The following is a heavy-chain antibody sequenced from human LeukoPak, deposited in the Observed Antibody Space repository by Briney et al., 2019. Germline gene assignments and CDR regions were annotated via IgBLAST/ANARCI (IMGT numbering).Heavy chain of an antibody. J-gene: IGHJ4*02. CDR1: GFTFSSYA. CDR2: ISGSGGST. V-gene: IGHV3-23*01. CDR3: AKDRGAYCGGDCYLAVDY. D-gene: IGHD2-21*02. Sequence: GGSLRLSCAASGFTFSSYAMSWVRQAPGKGLEWVSAISGSGGSTYYADSVKGRFTISRDNSKNTLYLQMNSLRAEDTAVYYCAKDRGAYCGGDCYLAVDYWGQGTLVTVSS.